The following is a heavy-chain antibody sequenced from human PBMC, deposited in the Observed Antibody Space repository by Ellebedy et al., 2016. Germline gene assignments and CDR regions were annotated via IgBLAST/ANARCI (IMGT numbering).Heavy chain of an antibody. Sequence: HTGGSLRLSCAASGFTFSSYWMHWVRQAPGKGLVWVSRINSDGSSTNYADSVKGRFTISRDNAKNTLYLQMNSLRAEDTAVYYCAREFSESRYFDYWGQGTLVTVSS. V-gene: IGHV3-74*01. D-gene: IGHD1-26*01. CDR2: INSDGSST. J-gene: IGHJ4*02. CDR3: AREFSESRYFDY. CDR1: GFTFSSYW.